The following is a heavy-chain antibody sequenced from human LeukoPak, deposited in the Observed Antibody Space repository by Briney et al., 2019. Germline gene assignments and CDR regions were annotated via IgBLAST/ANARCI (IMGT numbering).Heavy chain of an antibody. J-gene: IGHJ4*02. D-gene: IGHD3-22*01. CDR1: GGTFSSYA. Sequence: SVKVSCKASGGTFSSYAISWVRQAPGQGLEWMGRIIPILGIANYAQKFQGRVTITADKSTSTAYMELSSLRSEDTAVYYCARDSYDSSGYYFPVFDYWGQGTLDTVSS. CDR3: ARDSYDSSGYYFPVFDY. V-gene: IGHV1-69*04. CDR2: IIPILGIA.